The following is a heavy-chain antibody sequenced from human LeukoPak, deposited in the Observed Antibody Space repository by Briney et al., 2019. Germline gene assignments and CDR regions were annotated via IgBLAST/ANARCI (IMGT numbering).Heavy chain of an antibody. CDR2: INHSGST. CDR1: GGSFSGYY. D-gene: IGHD3-10*01. Sequence: PSETLSLTCAVYGGSFSGYYWSWIRQAPGKGLEWIGEINHSGSTNYNPSLKSRVSISADTSKKKVSLKLSSVTAADTAVYYCAHSTGSGAPTDGPADFWGQGTLVIVSS. J-gene: IGHJ4*02. CDR3: AHSTGSGAPTDGPADF. V-gene: IGHV4-34*01.